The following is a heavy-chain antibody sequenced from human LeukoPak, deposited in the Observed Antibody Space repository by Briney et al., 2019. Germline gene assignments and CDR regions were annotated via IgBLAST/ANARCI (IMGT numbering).Heavy chain of an antibody. CDR3: AKDEAAAGSGLDD. D-gene: IGHD6-13*01. CDR2: IYTGGLT. V-gene: IGHV3-53*01. CDR1: GFAVSTKF. Sequence: GGSLRLSCAASGFAVSTKFMTWVRQPPAKGLEWVSAIYTGGLTYYADSVKGRFTISRDNSKNTLYLQMNNLKADDTAVYYCAKDEAAAGSGLDDWGQGTLVIVSS. J-gene: IGHJ4*02.